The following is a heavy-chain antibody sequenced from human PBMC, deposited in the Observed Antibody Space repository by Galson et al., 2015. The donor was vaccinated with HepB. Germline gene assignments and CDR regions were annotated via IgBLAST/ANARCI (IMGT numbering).Heavy chain of an antibody. J-gene: IGHJ6*03. CDR2: IRSKANSYAT. CDR1: GFTFSGSA. CDR3: TRHPYCSGGSCYSRDV. V-gene: IGHV3-73*01. D-gene: IGHD2-15*01. Sequence: SLRLSCAASGFTFSGSAMHWVRQASGKGLEWVGRIRSKANSYATAYAASVKGRFTISRDDSKNTAYLQMNSLKTEDTAVYYCTRHPYCSGGSCYSRDVWGKGTTVTVSS.